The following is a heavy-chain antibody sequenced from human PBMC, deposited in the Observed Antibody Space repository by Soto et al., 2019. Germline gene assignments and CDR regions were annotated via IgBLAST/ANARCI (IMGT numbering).Heavy chain of an antibody. CDR1: SGSISSYY. J-gene: IGHJ4*02. CDR3: ARVTRSSSSFGIDY. CDR2: IYYSGST. Sequence: PSETLSLTCTVSSGSISSYYWSWIRQPPGKGLEWIGYIYYSGSTNYNPSLKSRVTISVDTSKNQFSLKLSSVTAADTAVYYCARVTRSSSSFGIDYWGQGTLVTVSS. D-gene: IGHD6-6*01. V-gene: IGHV4-59*12.